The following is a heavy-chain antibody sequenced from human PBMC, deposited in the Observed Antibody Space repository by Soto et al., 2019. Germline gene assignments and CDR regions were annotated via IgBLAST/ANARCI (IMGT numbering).Heavy chain of an antibody. V-gene: IGHV6-1*01. CDR1: GDGGSSSRAG. D-gene: IGHD3-22*01. CDR2: TCYRSKWYN. Sequence: CALSGDGGSSSRAGWKWIGQSPSRGLEWLGRTCYRSKWYNDYAVSAKSRITINPDTSKNQFSLQLNSVTPEDTAVYYCAMYYDCRRHLPPDALHISGQATMVTLS. J-gene: IGHJ3*02. CDR3: AMYYDCRRHLPPDALHI.